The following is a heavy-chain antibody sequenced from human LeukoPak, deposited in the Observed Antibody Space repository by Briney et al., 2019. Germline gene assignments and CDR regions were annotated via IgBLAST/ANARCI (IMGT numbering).Heavy chain of an antibody. CDR1: GGTFSSYA. J-gene: IGHJ4*02. Sequence: SVKVSCKASGGTFSSYAISWVRQAPGQGLEWMGGIIPIFGTANYAQKFQGRVTMTRDTSTSTVYMELSSLRSEDTAVYYCARGVGDYPDYWGQGTLVTVSS. CDR2: IIPIFGTA. CDR3: ARGVGDYPDY. V-gene: IGHV1-69*05. D-gene: IGHD3-3*01.